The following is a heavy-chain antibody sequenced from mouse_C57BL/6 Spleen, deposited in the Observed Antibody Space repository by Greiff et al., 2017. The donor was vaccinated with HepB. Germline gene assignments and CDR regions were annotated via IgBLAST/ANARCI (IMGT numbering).Heavy chain of an antibody. CDR1: GYTFTSYW. V-gene: IGHV1-69*01. Sequence: VQLQQPGAELVMPGASVKLSCKASGYTFTSYWMHWVKQRPGQGLEWIGEIDPSDSYTNYNPKFKGKSTLTVDKSSSTAYMQLSSLTSEDSAVYYCARRGSRYYFDYGGQGTTLTVSS. CDR3: ARRGSRYYFDY. D-gene: IGHD1-1*01. CDR2: IDPSDSYT. J-gene: IGHJ2*01.